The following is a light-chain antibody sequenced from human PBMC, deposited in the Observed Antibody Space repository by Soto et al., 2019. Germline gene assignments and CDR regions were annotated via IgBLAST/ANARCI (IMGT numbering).Light chain of an antibody. V-gene: IGLV1-44*01. CDR2: IND. Sequence: QSVLTQPPSASGTPGQRVTISCSGSSSNIGSNSVNWFLHFPGTAPKLLIYINDQRPSWVPDRFSGSNSETSATMAITGLEYEDEADCCCAAWDDSLNGWVFGGGTKLTVL. CDR3: AAWDDSLNGWV. J-gene: IGLJ3*02. CDR1: SSNIGSNS.